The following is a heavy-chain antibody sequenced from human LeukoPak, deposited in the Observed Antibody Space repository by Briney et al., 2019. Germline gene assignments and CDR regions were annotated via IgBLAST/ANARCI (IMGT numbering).Heavy chain of an antibody. CDR3: AIHTDVITRGFDY. D-gene: IGHD3-16*01. V-gene: IGHV4-39*01. J-gene: IGHJ4*02. Sequence: PSETLSLTXTVSGGSISSNDFYWAWIRQPPGKGLEWIGSISHSGSTYYYPSLKSRVTISVDTSKNQFSLKLSSVTAADTALYYCAIHTDVITRGFDYWGQGTLVTVSS. CDR2: ISHSGST. CDR1: GGSISSNDFY.